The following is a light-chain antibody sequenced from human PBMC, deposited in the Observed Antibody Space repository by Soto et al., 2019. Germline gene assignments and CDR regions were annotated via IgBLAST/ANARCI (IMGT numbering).Light chain of an antibody. CDR2: EVR. J-gene: IGLJ1*01. V-gene: IGLV2-14*01. CDR1: SSDVGSYNY. CDR3: SPYTSSSIL. Sequence: QSVLTQPASVSGSPGQSITISCTGTSSDVGSYNYVSWYQQHPGKAPKLMIYEVRDRPSGISSRFSGSKSGNTASLTISGLQTEDEADYYCSPYTSSSILFGTGTKVTVL.